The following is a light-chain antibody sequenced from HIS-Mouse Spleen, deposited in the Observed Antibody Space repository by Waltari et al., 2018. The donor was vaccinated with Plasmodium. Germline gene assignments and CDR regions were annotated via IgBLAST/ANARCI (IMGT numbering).Light chain of an antibody. CDR3: QQYNNWPFT. Sequence: EIVMTQSPATLSVYPGDRAPLSCRASQSVSSNFTWYQQKPCQAPRLLIYGASTSATGIPARFSGSGSGTDFTLTISSLQSEDFAVYYCQQYNNWPFTFGPGTKVDIK. J-gene: IGKJ3*01. V-gene: IGKV3-15*01. CDR2: GAS. CDR1: QSVSSN.